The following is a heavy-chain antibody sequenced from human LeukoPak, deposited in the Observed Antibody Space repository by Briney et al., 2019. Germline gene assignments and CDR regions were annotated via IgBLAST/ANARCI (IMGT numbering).Heavy chain of an antibody. D-gene: IGHD3-16*01. Sequence: GGSLRLSCVASGFTFSSYAMSWVRETPARGLEWVSSLRGNGDAFYADSVKGRFTLSRDESRNTVYLQLNKLRVEDTAIYYCAKASWVSTADAVLWGQGTVGTVSS. CDR2: LRGNGDA. CDR1: GFTFSSYA. J-gene: IGHJ4*02. CDR3: AKASWVSTADAVL. V-gene: IGHV3-23*01.